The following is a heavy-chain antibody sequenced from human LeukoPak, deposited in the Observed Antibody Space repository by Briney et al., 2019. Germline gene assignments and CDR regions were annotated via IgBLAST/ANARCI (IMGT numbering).Heavy chain of an antibody. J-gene: IGHJ3*02. CDR2: IIPIFGTA. D-gene: IGHD6-19*01. Sequence: SVKVSCKASGGTFSSYAISWVRQAPGQGLEWMGGIIPIFGTANYAQKFQGRVTITTDESTSTAYMELSSLRSEDTAVYCCARPLGIAVASDAFDIWGQGTMVTVSS. V-gene: IGHV1-69*05. CDR1: GGTFSSYA. CDR3: ARPLGIAVASDAFDI.